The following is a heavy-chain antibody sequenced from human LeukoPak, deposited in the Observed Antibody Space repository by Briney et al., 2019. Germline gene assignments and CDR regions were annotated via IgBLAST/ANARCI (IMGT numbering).Heavy chain of an antibody. CDR1: GFTFSSYA. CDR3: ARETMVRGVTSNWFDP. Sequence: PGGSLRLSCAASGFTFSSYAMSWVRQAPGKGLVWVSRINSDGSSTSYADSVKGRFTISRDNAKNTLYLQMNSLRAEDTAVYYCARETMVRGVTSNWFDPWGQGTLVTVSS. V-gene: IGHV3-74*01. D-gene: IGHD3-10*01. CDR2: INSDGSST. J-gene: IGHJ5*02.